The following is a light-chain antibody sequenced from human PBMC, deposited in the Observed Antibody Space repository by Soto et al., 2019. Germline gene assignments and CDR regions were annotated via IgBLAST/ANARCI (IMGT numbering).Light chain of an antibody. CDR1: QSVSSSY. V-gene: IGKV3-20*01. J-gene: IGKJ5*01. CDR3: QQHGDAPIT. CDR2: GAS. Sequence: DIVLTQSPATLSLSPGERATLSCRASQSVSSSYLAWYQQKPGQAPRLLIYGASSRATGISARFSGSGSGTEFSLTISRLEPEDFAVYYCQQHGDAPITFGQGTRVEIK.